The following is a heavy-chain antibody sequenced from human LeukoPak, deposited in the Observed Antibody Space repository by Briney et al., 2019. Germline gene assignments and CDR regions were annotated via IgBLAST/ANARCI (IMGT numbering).Heavy chain of an antibody. D-gene: IGHD5-12*01. CDR3: ARGGYSGSYYRFS. Sequence: GGSLRLSCAASGFTFSDSWMHWVRQVPGKGPKWLSRTSKDGSDTVYAASAKGRVTASRDNAKNTVYLELTNLRPDDTAVYYCARGGYSGSYYRFSWGRGTLVTVAS. CDR2: TSKDGSDT. J-gene: IGHJ4*02. V-gene: IGHV3-74*01. CDR1: GFTFSDSW.